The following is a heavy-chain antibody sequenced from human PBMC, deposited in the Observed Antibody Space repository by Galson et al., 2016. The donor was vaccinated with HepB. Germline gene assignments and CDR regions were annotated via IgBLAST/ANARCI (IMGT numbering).Heavy chain of an antibody. V-gene: IGHV3-30*18. D-gene: IGHD1-14*01. CDR3: VKGPYNPTPEYFHH. CDR2: ISDDGRNK. CDR1: GFTFNTYG. J-gene: IGHJ1*01. Sequence: SLRLSCAASGFTFNTYGMHWVRQAPGKGLEWVAVISDDGRNKNYAESVKGRFTISRDNSRNTLYMKMNSLRPEDTAVYYCVKGPYNPTPEYFHHWGQGTLVTVSS.